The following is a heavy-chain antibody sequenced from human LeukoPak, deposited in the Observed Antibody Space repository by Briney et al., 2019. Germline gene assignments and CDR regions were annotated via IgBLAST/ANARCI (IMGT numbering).Heavy chain of an antibody. V-gene: IGHV1-2*02. CDR1: GYAFTSYG. CDR2: INPNSGGT. J-gene: IGHJ6*02. CDR3: AIFPPDSRLDV. D-gene: IGHD6-6*01. Sequence: ASVKVSCKASGYAFTSYGISWVRQAPGQGLEWMGWINPNSGGTNYAQKFQGRVTMTRDTSISTAYMELSRLRSDDTAVYYCAIFPPDSRLDVWGQGTTVTVSS.